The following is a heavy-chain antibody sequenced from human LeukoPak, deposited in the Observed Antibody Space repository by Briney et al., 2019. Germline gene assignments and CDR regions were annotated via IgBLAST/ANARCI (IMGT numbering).Heavy chain of an antibody. J-gene: IGHJ4*02. CDR2: IYPGDSDT. V-gene: IGHV5-51*01. CDR1: GSIFTSYW. Sequence: GESLKISCKGSGSIFTSYWIGWVRQLPGKGLEWMGIIYPGDSDTRYSPSFQGQVTISADKSISTAYLQWSSLKASDTAMYYCARLERTTVNFDYWGQGTLVTVSS. D-gene: IGHD1-1*01. CDR3: ARLERTTVNFDY.